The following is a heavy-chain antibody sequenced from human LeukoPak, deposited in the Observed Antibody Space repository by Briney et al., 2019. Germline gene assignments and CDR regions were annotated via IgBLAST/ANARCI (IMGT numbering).Heavy chain of an antibody. V-gene: IGHV4-31*03. CDR3: ASLEGAGSYYDH. CDR2: IYYSGST. J-gene: IGHJ4*02. CDR1: GGSISSGGYY. Sequence: PSETLSLTCTVSGGSISSGGYYWSWIRQHPGKGLEWIGYIYYSGSTYYNPSLKSRVTISVDTSKNQFSLKLSSVTAADTAVYYCASLEGAGSYYDHWGQGTLVTVSS. D-gene: IGHD1-26*01.